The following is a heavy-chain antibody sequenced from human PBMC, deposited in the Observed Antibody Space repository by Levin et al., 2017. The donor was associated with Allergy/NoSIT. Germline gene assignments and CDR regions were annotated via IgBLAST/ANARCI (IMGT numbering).Heavy chain of an antibody. J-gene: IGHJ5*02. CDR3: ARGAAAPLGGNWFDP. V-gene: IGHV4-30-4*01. CDR1: GGSISSGDYY. D-gene: IGHD6-13*01. CDR2: IYYSGST. Sequence: SETLSLTCTVSGGSISSGDYYWSWIRQPPGTGLEWIGYIYYSGSTYYNPSLKSRVTISVDTSKNQFSLKLSSVTAADTAVYYCARGAAAPLGGNWFDPWGQGTLVTVSS.